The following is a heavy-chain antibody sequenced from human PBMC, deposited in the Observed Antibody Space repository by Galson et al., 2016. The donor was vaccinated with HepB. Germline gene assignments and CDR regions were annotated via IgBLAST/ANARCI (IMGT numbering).Heavy chain of an antibody. CDR2: IYGGGDT. CDR3: ARDTDSRERSDW. J-gene: IGHJ4*02. D-gene: IGHD3-22*01. V-gene: IGHV3-53*01. Sequence: SWVRQAPGKGLEWVAVIYGGGDTYYADSVKGRFTISRDNSKNTLYLEMHSLRAEDTAGYYCARDTDSRERSDWWGQGTLVTVSS.